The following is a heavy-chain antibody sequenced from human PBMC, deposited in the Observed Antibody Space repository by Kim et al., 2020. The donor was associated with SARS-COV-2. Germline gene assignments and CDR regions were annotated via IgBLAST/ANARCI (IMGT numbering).Heavy chain of an antibody. CDR3: ATDQIAVAAKGL. J-gene: IGHJ4*02. Sequence: GGSLRLSCAASGFTLSNAGMSWVRQPPGKGLEWVGLFKSKTDGGTTDYAAPVKGRFIMSRDDSKNTMFLQMNSLKTEDTAVYYCATDQIAVAAKGLWGQGTLVTVSS. V-gene: IGHV3-15*01. CDR1: GFTLSNAG. CDR2: FKSKTDGGTT. D-gene: IGHD6-19*01.